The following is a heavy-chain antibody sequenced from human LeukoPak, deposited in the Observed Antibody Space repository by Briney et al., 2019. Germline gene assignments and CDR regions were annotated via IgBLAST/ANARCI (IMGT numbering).Heavy chain of an antibody. D-gene: IGHD4-17*01. J-gene: IGHJ6*02. V-gene: IGHV3-33*01. CDR3: ARDRDPVTIRYYGMDV. CDR2: IWYDGSNK. Sequence: PGGSLRLSCAASGFTFSSYGMHWVRQAPGKGLEWVAVIWYDGSNKYYADSVKGRFTISRDNSKNTLYLQMNSLRAEDTAEYYCARDRDPVTIRYYGMDVWGQGTTVTVSS. CDR1: GFTFSSYG.